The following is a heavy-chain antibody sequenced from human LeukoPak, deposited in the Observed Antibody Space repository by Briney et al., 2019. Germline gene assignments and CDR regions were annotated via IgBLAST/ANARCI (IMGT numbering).Heavy chain of an antibody. CDR3: AREYLGRTGFDI. CDR1: GGSISSSSYY. CDR2: IYYSGST. Sequence: SETLSLTCTVSGGSISSSSYYWGWIRQPPGKGLEWIGSIYYSGSTYYNPSLKSRVTISVDRSKNQFSPKLSSVTAADTAVYYCAREYLGRTGFDIWGQGTMVTVSS. J-gene: IGHJ3*02. D-gene: IGHD1-14*01. V-gene: IGHV4-39*07.